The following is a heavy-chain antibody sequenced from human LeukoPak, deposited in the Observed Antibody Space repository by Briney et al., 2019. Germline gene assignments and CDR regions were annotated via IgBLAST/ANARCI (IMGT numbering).Heavy chain of an antibody. J-gene: IGHJ5*02. CDR3: ARTGYTMGIFDP. CDR2: INHSGST. V-gene: IGHV4-34*01. Sequence: PSETLSLTCAVYGVSFSGYYWSWIRQPPGKGLEWIGEINHSGSTNYNPSLKSRVTISVDTSKNQFSLKLSSVTAADAAVYYCARTGYTMGIFDPWGQGTLVTVSS. D-gene: IGHD3-10*01. CDR1: GVSFSGYY.